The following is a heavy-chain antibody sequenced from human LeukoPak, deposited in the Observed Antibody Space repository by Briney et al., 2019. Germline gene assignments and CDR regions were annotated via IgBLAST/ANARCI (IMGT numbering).Heavy chain of an antibody. CDR2: IYSGGST. CDR1: GXTVSSKY. V-gene: IGHV3-66*04. D-gene: IGHD1-26*01. Sequence: GGSLRLSCAASGXTVSSKYVSWVRQAPGKGLEWVSVIYSGGSTYYADSVKGRFTISRDNSKNTLYLQMNSLRAEDTAVYYCARPYSGGSIDYWGQGTLVTVSS. J-gene: IGHJ4*02. CDR3: ARPYSGGSIDY.